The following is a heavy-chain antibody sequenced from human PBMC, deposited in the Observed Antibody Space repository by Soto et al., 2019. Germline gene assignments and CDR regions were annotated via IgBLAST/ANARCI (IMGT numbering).Heavy chain of an antibody. V-gene: IGHV3-33*01. D-gene: IGHD3-16*01. J-gene: IGHJ4*02. CDR1: GFTFSSYG. Sequence: QVQLVESGGGVVQPGRSLRLSCAASGFTFSSYGMHWVCQAPGKGREWVAFIWHDGGNKFYAESVKGRFTISRDNSKNTLYLQMTSLSAEDTAMYYCARDGDVNTGFGKDYWGQGTLVTVSS. CDR2: IWHDGGNK. CDR3: ARDGDVNTGFGKDY.